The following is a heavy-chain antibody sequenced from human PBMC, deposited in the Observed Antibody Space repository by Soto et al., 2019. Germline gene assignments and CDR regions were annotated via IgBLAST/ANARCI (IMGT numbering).Heavy chain of an antibody. Sequence: QLQLQESGPGLVKPSGTLSLTCIVSGGSIRSSSYYWGWIRQPPGKGLEWIGSIFFSGHTYYNPSLKSRVTISVDTSKNQFSLRLSSVTAADMALYYCARLRADIGGAGRMDYWGQGTLVTVSS. CDR3: ARLRADIGGAGRMDY. D-gene: IGHD6-13*01. J-gene: IGHJ4*02. V-gene: IGHV4-39*01. CDR1: GGSIRSSSYY. CDR2: IFFSGHT.